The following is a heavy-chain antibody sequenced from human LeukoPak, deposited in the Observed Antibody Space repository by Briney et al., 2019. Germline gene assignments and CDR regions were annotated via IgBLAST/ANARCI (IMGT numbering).Heavy chain of an antibody. CDR3: AKDQAYYYGSGSYFDY. CDR2: INQDGSEK. J-gene: IGHJ4*02. CDR1: GFTFSSYW. V-gene: IGHV3-7*03. Sequence: GGSLRLSCAASGFTFSSYWMTWVRQAPGKGLEWVAIINQDGSEKNYVDSVKGRFTISRDNSKNTLYLQMNSLRAEDTAIYYCAKDQAYYYGSGSYFDYWGQGTLVTVSS. D-gene: IGHD3-10*01.